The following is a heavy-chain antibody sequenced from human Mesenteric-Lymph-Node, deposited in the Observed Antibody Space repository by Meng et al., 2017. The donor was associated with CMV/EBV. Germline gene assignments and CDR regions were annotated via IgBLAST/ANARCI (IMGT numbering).Heavy chain of an antibody. CDR1: GWSFIVFS. CDR2: INHSGST. V-gene: IGHV4-34*01. D-gene: IGHD4-23*01. J-gene: IGHJ4*02. CDR3: ARHQRWLKSEGGFNY. Sequence: QVPLPTWCAGLLKPSQPLPLTCVVYGWSFIVFSLSWIRQPPGNGLEWIGEINHSGSTNYTPSLKSRVTISVDTSKNQFSLNLSSVTAADTAVYYCARHQRWLKSEGGFNYWGQGTLVTVSS.